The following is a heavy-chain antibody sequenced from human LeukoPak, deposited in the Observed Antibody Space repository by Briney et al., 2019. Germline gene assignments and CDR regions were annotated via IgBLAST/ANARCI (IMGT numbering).Heavy chain of an antibody. J-gene: IGHJ4*02. D-gene: IGHD3-10*01. Sequence: ASVKVSCKASGGTFSSYAISWVRQAPGQRLEWMGWINAGNGNTKYSQKFQGRVTITRDTSASTAYMELSSLRSEDTAVYYCARWRDQWFGEGGYYFDYWGQGTLVTVSS. CDR3: ARWRDQWFGEGGYYFDY. CDR1: GGTFSSYA. V-gene: IGHV1-3*01. CDR2: INAGNGNT.